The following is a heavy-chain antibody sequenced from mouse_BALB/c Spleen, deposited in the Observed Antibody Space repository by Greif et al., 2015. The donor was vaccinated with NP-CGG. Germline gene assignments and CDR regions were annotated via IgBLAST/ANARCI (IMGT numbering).Heavy chain of an antibody. CDR1: GFTFSSYG. V-gene: IGHV5-6*01. CDR3: ARHSLYGYEDYWYFDV. Sequence: EVNVVESGGDLVKPGGSLKLSCAASGFTFSSYGMSWVRQTPDKRLEWVATISSGGSYTYYPDSVKGRFTISRDNAKNTLYLQMSSLKSEDTAMYYCARHSLYGYEDYWYFDVWGAGTTVTVSS. J-gene: IGHJ1*01. D-gene: IGHD2-14*01. CDR2: ISSGGSYT.